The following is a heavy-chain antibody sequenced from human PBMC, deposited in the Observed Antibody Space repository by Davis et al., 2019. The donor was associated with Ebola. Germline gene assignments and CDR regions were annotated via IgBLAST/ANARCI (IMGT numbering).Heavy chain of an antibody. CDR1: GFTFSSHW. V-gene: IGHV3-74*01. CDR3: VKGSITMTVVVYFDL. CDR2: INGDGSTT. J-gene: IGHJ4*02. D-gene: IGHD3-22*01. Sequence: PGGSLRLSCAASGFTFSSHWIHWVRQAPGKGLVWVSRINGDGSTTGYADSVKGRFTISRDNAKNTLYLQMSSLRIEDTAVYYCVKGSITMTVVVYFDLWGQGTLVTVSP.